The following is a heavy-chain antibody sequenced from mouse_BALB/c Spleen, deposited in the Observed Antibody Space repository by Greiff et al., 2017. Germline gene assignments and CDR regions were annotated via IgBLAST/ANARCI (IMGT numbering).Heavy chain of an antibody. CDR2: INSDGGST. CDR1: AYEFPSHD. D-gene: IGHD2-1*01. Sequence: DVMLVESGGGLVQPGESLKLSCESNAYEFPSHDMSWVSKTPEKRLELVAAINSDGGSTSYQDTMERRFSISRDNTKKTLYLQMSSLRSEDTALYYCARWGNYVYYAMDYWGQGTSVTVSS. V-gene: IGHV5-2*01. CDR3: ARWGNYVYYAMDY. J-gene: IGHJ4*01.